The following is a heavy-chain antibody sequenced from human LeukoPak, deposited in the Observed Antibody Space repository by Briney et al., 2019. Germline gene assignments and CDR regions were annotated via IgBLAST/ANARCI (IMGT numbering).Heavy chain of an antibody. CDR2: MNPNSGNT. D-gene: IGHD3-16*01. Sequence: ASVKVSCKASGYTFTSYDINWVRQATAQGLEWMGWMNPNSGNTGYAQKFQGRVTITRNTSISTAYMELSSLRSEDTAVYYCARGVNTYLWFGGDYMDVWGKGSTVTVSS. CDR1: GYTFTSYD. V-gene: IGHV1-8*03. J-gene: IGHJ6*03. CDR3: ARGVNTYLWFGGDYMDV.